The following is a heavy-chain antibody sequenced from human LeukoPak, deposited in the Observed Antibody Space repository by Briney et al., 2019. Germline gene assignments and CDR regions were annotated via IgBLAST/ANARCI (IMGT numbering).Heavy chain of an antibody. CDR2: INHSGST. D-gene: IGHD3-22*01. J-gene: IGHJ4*02. CDR3: ARGSVEAPYYYDSSGYYYDSYYFDY. V-gene: IGHV4-34*01. CDR1: GGSFSGYY. Sequence: SETLSLTCAVYGGSFSGYYWSWIRQPPGKGLEWIGEINHSGSTNYNPSLKSRVTISVDTSKNQFSLKLSSVTAADTAVYYCARGSVEAPYYYDSSGYYYDSYYFDYWGQGTLVTVPS.